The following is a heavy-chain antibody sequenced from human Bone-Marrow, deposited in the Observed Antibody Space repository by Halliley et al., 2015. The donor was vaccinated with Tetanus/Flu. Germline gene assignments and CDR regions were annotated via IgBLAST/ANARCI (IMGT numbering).Heavy chain of an antibody. J-gene: IGHJ4*02. CDR3: AKLSTGRPGGGY. V-gene: IGHV3-23*01. D-gene: IGHD2-2*01. CDR2: ISASGDRK. CDR1: GLIFSRYA. Sequence: SLRLSCAASGLIFSRYAMNWVRQAPGKGLEWVSTISASGDRKYYADSVKGRFTISRDNSKNMVYLQMNSLRAADTAVYYCAKLSTGRPGGGYWGQGAPVTVSS.